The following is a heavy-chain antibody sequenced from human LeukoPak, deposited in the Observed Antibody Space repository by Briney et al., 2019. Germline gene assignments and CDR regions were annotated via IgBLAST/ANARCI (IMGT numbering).Heavy chain of an antibody. D-gene: IGHD3-22*01. CDR1: AASISNYY. J-gene: IGHJ4*02. CDR3: ASPRSGYRYTFDY. CDR2: ISTSGST. V-gene: IGHV4-4*09. Sequence: PSETLSLTCAVSAASISNYYWSWIRQAPGKGLEWIGYISTSGSTNYNPSLKSRVSISLETSKNRFSLNLNFVTAADTAVYYCASPRSGYRYTFDYWGQGALVTVSS.